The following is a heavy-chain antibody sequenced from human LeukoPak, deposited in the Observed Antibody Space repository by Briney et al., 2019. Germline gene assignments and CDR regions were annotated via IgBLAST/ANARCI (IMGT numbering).Heavy chain of an antibody. D-gene: IGHD3-22*01. J-gene: IGHJ4*02. CDR1: GGSISSSSYY. CDR3: ARDRGAEHYYDSTGYYYFDY. CDR2: IYYSGST. V-gene: IGHV4-39*07. Sequence: SETLSLTCTVSGGSISSSSYYWGWIRQPPGKGLEWIGSIYYSGSTYYNPSLKSRVTMSVDPSKNHFSLKLTSVTAADTAVYYCARDRGAEHYYDSTGYYYFDYWGQGTLVTVSS.